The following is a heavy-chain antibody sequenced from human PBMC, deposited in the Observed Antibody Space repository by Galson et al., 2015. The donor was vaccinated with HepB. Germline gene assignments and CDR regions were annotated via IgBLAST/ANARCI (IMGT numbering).Heavy chain of an antibody. CDR3: TRLGDFSGYSSR. V-gene: IGHV3-73*01. CDR2: IRSKADNYAT. D-gene: IGHD6-13*01. Sequence: SLRLSCAASGFTFSGSAIHWVRQAPGKGPEWVGRIRSKADNYATAYAESLRGRFTISRDDSKNTAYLHMNSLKTEDTAVYYCTRLGDFSGYSSRWGQGTLVTVSS. J-gene: IGHJ4*02. CDR1: GFTFSGSA.